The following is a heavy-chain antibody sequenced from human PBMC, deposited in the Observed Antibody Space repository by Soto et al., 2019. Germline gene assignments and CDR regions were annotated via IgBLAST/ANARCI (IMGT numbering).Heavy chain of an antibody. CDR1: GGSFSGYY. CDR2: INHSGST. V-gene: IGHV4-34*01. J-gene: IGHJ5*02. CDR3: ARGGIVVVPAAFGANWFDP. D-gene: IGHD2-2*01. Sequence: SETLSLTCAVYGGSFSGYYWSWIRQPPGKGLEWIGEINHSGSTNYNPSLKSRVTISVDTSKNQFPLKLSSVTAAGTAVYYCARGGIVVVPAAFGANWFDPWGQGTLVTVSS.